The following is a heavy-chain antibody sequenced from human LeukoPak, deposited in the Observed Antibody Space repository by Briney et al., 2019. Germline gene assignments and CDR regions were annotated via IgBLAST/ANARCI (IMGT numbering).Heavy chain of an antibody. V-gene: IGHV3-23*01. J-gene: IGHJ4*02. CDR2: ISCCDDST. D-gene: IGHD3-9*01. CDR1: RLRFSNYA. Sequence: PGASLQLPCPASRLRFSNYAMSWVRQAPGKGLEWVSAISCCDDSTYYADSVKSRFTISRDTSKNTRYLQMDSVRAEDTALYYCAKWCDYEGLTGYCDSDYWGQGTLVNVSS. CDR3: AKWCDYEGLTGYCDSDY.